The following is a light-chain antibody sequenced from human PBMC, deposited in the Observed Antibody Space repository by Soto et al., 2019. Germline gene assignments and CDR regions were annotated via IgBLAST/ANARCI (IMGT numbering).Light chain of an antibody. CDR3: QHRSQWPPT. J-gene: IGKJ2*01. Sequence: EIVLTQSPATLSLSPGERATLSCRASQSVSSYLAWYQQKPGQAPRLLIYDASNRATGIPAMFSGSGSGTDFTLTISSLEPEDFAVYSCQHRSQWPPTFGQGTKLEIK. CDR1: QSVSSY. CDR2: DAS. V-gene: IGKV3-11*01.